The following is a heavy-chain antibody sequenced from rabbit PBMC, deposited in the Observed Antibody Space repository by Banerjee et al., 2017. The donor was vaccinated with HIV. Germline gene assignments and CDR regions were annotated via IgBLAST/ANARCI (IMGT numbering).Heavy chain of an antibody. CDR3: ARDLGWLDL. D-gene: IGHD3-1*01. V-gene: IGHV1S7*01. CDR2: IYAGKGST. CDR1: GFSLSSYY. Sequence: QLKETGGGLVQPGGSLTLSCKASGFSLSSYYMSWVRQAPGKGLEWIGIIYAGKGSTDYASWVNGRFTISSDNAQNTVDLQMNSLTAADTATYFCARDLGWLDLWGQGTLVTVS. J-gene: IGHJ5*01.